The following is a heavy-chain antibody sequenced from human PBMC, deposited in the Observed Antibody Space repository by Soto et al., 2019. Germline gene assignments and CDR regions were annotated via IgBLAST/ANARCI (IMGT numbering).Heavy chain of an antibody. CDR2: ISAYNGNT. V-gene: IGHV1-18*01. D-gene: IGHD2-21*02. CDR3: ARDLIAGVTARLADGMDV. Sequence: QVPLVQSGAEVKEPGASVKVSCKASGYTFNSYGINWVRQAPGQGLEWMGRISAYNGNTNYAQKFQGRVTMTTDTTTSTAYMELRSLRSDDTAVYYCARDLIAGVTARLADGMDVWGQGTTVTVSS. J-gene: IGHJ6*02. CDR1: GYTFNSYG.